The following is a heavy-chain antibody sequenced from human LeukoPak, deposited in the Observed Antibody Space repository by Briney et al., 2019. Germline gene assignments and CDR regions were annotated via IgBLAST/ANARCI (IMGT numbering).Heavy chain of an antibody. CDR2: INEDGSEI. J-gene: IGHJ4*02. D-gene: IGHD6-19*01. V-gene: IGHV3-7*01. Sequence: GGSLRLSCAASGFTFRSYWMSWVRQAPGKGVEWVANINEDGSEIHYVDFVEGRFTISRDNAKNSLYLQMNSLRAEDTAVYYCARLAGSGWSDYWGQGTLVTVSS. CDR1: GFTFRSYW. CDR3: ARLAGSGWSDY.